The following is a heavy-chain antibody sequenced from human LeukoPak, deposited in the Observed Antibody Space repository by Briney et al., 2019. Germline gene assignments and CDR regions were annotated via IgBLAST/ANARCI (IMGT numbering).Heavy chain of an antibody. Sequence: PGGSLRLSCAASGFTFTSYSMNWVRQAPGKGLEWVSSISSRSTYVFYADSVKGRFAISRDNAKNSMYLQMNGPRAEDTAVYYCARFRRDGSNYNDYWGQGTLVTVSS. V-gene: IGHV3-21*06. D-gene: IGHD5-24*01. CDR3: ARFRRDGSNYNDY. CDR2: ISSRSTYV. CDR1: GFTFTSYS. J-gene: IGHJ4*02.